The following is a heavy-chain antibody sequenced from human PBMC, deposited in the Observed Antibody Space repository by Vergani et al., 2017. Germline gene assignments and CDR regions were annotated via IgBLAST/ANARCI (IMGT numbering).Heavy chain of an antibody. CDR3: ARHSTVEWLVKLGWINP. V-gene: IGHV4-39*01. CDR1: GASIRSSNYY. D-gene: IGHD6-19*01. CDR2: IYYSGST. J-gene: IGHJ5*02. Sequence: QLQLQESGPGLVKPSATLSLTCSVSGASIRSSNYYWGWIRQPPGKGLEWIASIYYSGSTYYNPSLKSRVTISVDTSKNRFSLKRSSVTAPDTAVYFCARHSTVEWLVKLGWINPWGQGILVTVSS.